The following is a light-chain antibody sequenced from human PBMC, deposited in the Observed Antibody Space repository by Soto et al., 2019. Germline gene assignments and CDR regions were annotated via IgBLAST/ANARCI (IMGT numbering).Light chain of an antibody. Sequence: TQSPGTLSLSPGERATLSCXASQSVSSSYLAWYQQKPGQAPRLLIYGASSRATGIPDRFSGSGSGTDFTLTISRLEPEDFAVYYCQQYGSSRTFGQGTKVEIK. J-gene: IGKJ1*01. CDR3: QQYGSSRT. CDR1: QSVSSSY. CDR2: GAS. V-gene: IGKV3-20*01.